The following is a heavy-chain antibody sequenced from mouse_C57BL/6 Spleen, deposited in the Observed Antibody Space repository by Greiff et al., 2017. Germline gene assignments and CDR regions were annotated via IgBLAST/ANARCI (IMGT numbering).Heavy chain of an antibody. J-gene: IGHJ4*01. CDR2: INPNNGGT. D-gene: IGHD2-1*01. Sequence: VQLQQSGPELVKPGASVKIPCKASGYTFTDYNMDWVKQSHGKSLEWIGDINPNNGGTIYNQKFKGKATLTVDNSSSTAYLELRSLTSEDTAVYYCARPLYGNLYAMDYWGQGTSVTVSS. CDR1: GYTFTDYN. CDR3: ARPLYGNLYAMDY. V-gene: IGHV1-18*01.